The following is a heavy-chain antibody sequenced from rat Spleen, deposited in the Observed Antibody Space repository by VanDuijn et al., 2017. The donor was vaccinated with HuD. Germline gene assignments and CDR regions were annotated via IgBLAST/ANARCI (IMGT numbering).Heavy chain of an antibody. V-gene: IGHV5-25*01. D-gene: IGHD3-2*01. CDR2: ISTGGGNT. Sequence: EVQLVESGGGLVQPGRSMKLSCAASGFTFSNYYMAWVRQAPTKGLEWVASISTGGGNTYYRDSVKGRFTISRDNAKSTLYLQMNSLRSEDTATYYCARRGAPTPNWFAYWGQGTLVTVSS. CDR1: GFTFSNYY. CDR3: ARRGAPTPNWFAY. J-gene: IGHJ3*01.